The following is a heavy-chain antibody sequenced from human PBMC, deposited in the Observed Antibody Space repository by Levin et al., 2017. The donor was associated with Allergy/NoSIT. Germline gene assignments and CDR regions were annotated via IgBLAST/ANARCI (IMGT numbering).Heavy chain of an antibody. Sequence: SQTLSLTCTVSGGSISSSSYYWGWIRQPPGKGLEWIGSIYYSGSTYYNPSLKSRVTVSVDTSKNQFSLKLSSVTAAATSIYYCTGERAGTTVDYWGQGTLVTVSS. V-gene: IGHV4-39*01. CDR3: TGERAGTTVDY. D-gene: IGHD1-1*01. CDR2: IYYSGST. J-gene: IGHJ4*02. CDR1: GGSISSSSYY.